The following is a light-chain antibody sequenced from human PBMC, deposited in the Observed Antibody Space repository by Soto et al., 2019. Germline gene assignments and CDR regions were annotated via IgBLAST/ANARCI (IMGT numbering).Light chain of an antibody. J-gene: IGLJ1*01. Sequence: QSLLTQPSPLSGSPGQSIPISCTGTRRDVCGYNYVSWYQQHPGKAPKFMIYDVSNRPSGVSNRFSGSKSGNTASLTISGLQAEDEADYYCCSYTTSNTRQIVFGTGTKVTVL. CDR2: DVS. CDR1: RRDVCGYNY. V-gene: IGLV2-14*01. CDR3: CSYTTSNTRQIV.